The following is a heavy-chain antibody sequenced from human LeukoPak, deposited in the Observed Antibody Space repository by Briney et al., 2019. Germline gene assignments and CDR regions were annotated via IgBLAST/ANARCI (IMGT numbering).Heavy chain of an antibody. Sequence: SGPTLVKPTQTLTLTCTFSGFSLGTRGVGVGWIRQPPGKALEWLALIYWDEDKRYSPSLTSRLTITKDTSKNQVVLTMTKMDPVDTATYFCTQSSGILAGYYWNYWGQGTLVTVSS. CDR2: IYWDEDK. CDR3: TQSSGILAGYYWNY. CDR1: GFSLGTRGVG. V-gene: IGHV2-5*02. D-gene: IGHD3-9*01. J-gene: IGHJ4*02.